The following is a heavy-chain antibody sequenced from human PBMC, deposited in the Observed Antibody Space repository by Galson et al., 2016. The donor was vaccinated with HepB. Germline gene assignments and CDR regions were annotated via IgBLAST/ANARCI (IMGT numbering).Heavy chain of an antibody. CDR3: ARDRGQDGGYDWYVDL. D-gene: IGHD5-12*01. V-gene: IGHV4-59*01. CDR2: VSYSGSP. Sequence: LSLTCTVSGVSTNSYYWSWIRQPPGKGLEWIGYVSYSGSPNYNPSLKSRVTISTDTPKNQVSLKLSSVTAADTAVYYCARDRGQDGGYDWYVDLWGRGTLVTVSS. J-gene: IGHJ2*01. CDR1: GVSTNSYY.